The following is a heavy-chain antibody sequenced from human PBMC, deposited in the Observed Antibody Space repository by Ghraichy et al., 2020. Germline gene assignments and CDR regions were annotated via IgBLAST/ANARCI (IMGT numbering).Heavy chain of an antibody. Sequence: ASVKVSCKASGYTFTSYGISWVRQAPGQGLEWMGWISAYNGNTNYAQKLQGRVTMTTDTSTSTAYMELRSLRSDDTAVYYCARVHNYGLYYYYGMDVWGQGTTVTASS. V-gene: IGHV1-18*01. J-gene: IGHJ6*02. CDR1: GYTFTSYG. CDR2: ISAYNGNT. D-gene: IGHD4-17*01. CDR3: ARVHNYGLYYYYGMDV.